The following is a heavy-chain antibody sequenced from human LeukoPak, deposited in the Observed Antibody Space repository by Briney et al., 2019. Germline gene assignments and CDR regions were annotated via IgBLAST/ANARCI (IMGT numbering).Heavy chain of an antibody. CDR2: INTNTGNP. V-gene: IGHV7-4-1*02. D-gene: IGHD6-25*01. J-gene: IGHJ4*02. Sequence: ASVKVSCKASGGTFSSYAISWVRQAPGQGLEWMGWINTNTGNPTYAQGFTGRFVFSLDTSVSTAYLQISSLKAEDTAVYYCARALGGYTLRGVFDYWGQGTLVTVSS. CDR1: GGTFSSYA. CDR3: ARALGGYTLRGVFDY.